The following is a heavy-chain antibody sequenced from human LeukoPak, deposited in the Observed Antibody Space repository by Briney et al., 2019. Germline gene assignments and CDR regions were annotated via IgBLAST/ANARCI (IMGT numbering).Heavy chain of an antibody. V-gene: IGHV1-18*01. D-gene: IGHD3-22*01. CDR1: GYTFTSYG. J-gene: IGHJ4*02. Sequence: ASVKVSCKASGYTFTSYGISWVRQAPGQGLEWMGWISAYNGNTNYAQKLQGRVTMTTDTSTSTAYMELRSLRSDDTAVHYCARDLPDLTYSYDSSGLDYWGQGTLVTVSS. CDR3: ARDLPDLTYSYDSSGLDY. CDR2: ISAYNGNT.